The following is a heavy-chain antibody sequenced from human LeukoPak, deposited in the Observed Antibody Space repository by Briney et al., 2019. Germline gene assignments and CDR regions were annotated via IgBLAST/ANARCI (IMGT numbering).Heavy chain of an antibody. J-gene: IGHJ4*02. Sequence: ASVKVSCTASGYTFSNYGISRVRQAPGLGLEWMGWTSYNGNTNYAQKFQDRVTMTTDTSTTTAYMELRSLESDDTAVYYCARHSGSGWQALGYWGQGTLVTVSS. CDR2: TSYNGNT. V-gene: IGHV1-18*04. CDR1: GYTFSNYG. CDR3: ARHSGSGWQALGY. D-gene: IGHD6-19*01.